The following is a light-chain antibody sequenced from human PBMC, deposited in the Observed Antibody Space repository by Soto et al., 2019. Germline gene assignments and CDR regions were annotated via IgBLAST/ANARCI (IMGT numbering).Light chain of an antibody. Sequence: NTLTQSPATLSLTPGERATLSCRASQSLSMYLAWYQQKPGQAPRLLIHETSKRATGVSARFSGSGSGTDFTLTISSLEPEDFAVYYCQQYGSSRTFGQGSMV. CDR2: ETS. J-gene: IGKJ1*01. CDR1: QSLSMY. CDR3: QQYGSSRT. V-gene: IGKV3-11*01.